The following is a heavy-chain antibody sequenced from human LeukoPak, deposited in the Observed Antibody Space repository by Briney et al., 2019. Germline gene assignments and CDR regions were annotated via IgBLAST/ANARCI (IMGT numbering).Heavy chain of an antibody. CDR3: ARQPAGTAAFDI. V-gene: IGHV4-59*08. J-gene: IGHJ3*02. D-gene: IGHD1-14*01. CDR2: VRDNGES. CDR1: GGSITVYY. Sequence: SETLSLTCTVSGGSITVYYWSWIRQPPGKGLEWIAYVRDNGESNYNPSLKSRVTISVDTRNNQISLRQNVVTAADTAIYYCARQPAGTAAFDIWGLGTMVTVSS.